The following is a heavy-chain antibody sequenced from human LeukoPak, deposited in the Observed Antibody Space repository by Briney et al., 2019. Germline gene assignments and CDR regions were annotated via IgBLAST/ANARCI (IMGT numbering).Heavy chain of an antibody. D-gene: IGHD3-10*01. V-gene: IGHV4-59*10. CDR1: GGSFSDYY. CDR2: ISSSGST. Sequence: SETLSLTCAVYGGSFSDYYWSWIRQPAGKGLEWIGRISSSGSTNYNPSLKSRATISVDTSKNQFSLKLSSVTAADTAVYYCREYGSGSYWGGDYYMDVWGKGTTVTVSS. CDR3: REYGSGSYWGGDYYMDV. J-gene: IGHJ6*03.